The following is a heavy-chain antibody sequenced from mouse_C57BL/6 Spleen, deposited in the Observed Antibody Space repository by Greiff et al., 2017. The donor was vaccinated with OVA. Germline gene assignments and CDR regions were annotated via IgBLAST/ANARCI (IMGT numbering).Heavy chain of an antibody. CDR2: IDPSDSYT. Sequence: VKLQQPGAELVMPGASVKLSCKASGYTFTSYWMHWVKQRPGQGLEWIGEIDPSDSYTNYNQKFKGKSTLTVDKSSSTAYMQLSSLTSEDSAVDYCARWEGSSYENYFDYWGQGTTLTVSS. CDR3: ARWEGSSYENYFDY. J-gene: IGHJ2*01. CDR1: GYTFTSYW. V-gene: IGHV1-69*01. D-gene: IGHD1-1*01.